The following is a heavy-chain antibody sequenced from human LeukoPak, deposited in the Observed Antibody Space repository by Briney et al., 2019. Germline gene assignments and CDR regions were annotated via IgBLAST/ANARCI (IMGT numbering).Heavy chain of an antibody. V-gene: IGHV4-59*01. Sequence: SETLSLTCTVSGGSISSDYWSWIRQPPGKGLEWIGYIYYSGSTKYIPSLQSRVTMSLDTSKNQFSLKLTSMTAADTAVYYRARFSWYIDYWGQGILVTVSS. J-gene: IGHJ4*02. CDR3: ARFSWYIDY. CDR2: IYYSGST. CDR1: GGSISSDY.